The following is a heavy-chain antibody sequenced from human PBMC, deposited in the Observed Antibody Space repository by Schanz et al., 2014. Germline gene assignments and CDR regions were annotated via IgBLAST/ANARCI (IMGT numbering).Heavy chain of an antibody. J-gene: IGHJ4*02. Sequence: EVQLVESGGGLVKLGGSLRLSCATSGLTFTSAWMNWVRQAPGKGLEWVSYVSRSTPDIYYADSVKGRFTISRDNSKNTVYIQMNSLRAEDTAVYYCARGGPAYYFDDWGQGTLVTVSS. CDR3: ARGGPAYYFDD. V-gene: IGHV3-48*01. CDR2: VSRSTPDI. CDR1: GLTFTSAW.